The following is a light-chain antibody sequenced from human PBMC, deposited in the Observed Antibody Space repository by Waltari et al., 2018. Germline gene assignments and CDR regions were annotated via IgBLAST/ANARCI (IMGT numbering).Light chain of an antibody. CDR2: GNN. CDR1: SSNIGPGYD. J-gene: IGLJ2*01. Sequence: QSVLTQPPSVSGAPGQTVTIPFTGSSSNIGPGYDVHWYQQNPGTAPKLPIYGNNNRPSGVPDRVSGSKSGTSASLAITGLQAEDEADYYCQSYDSGKVFGGGTKLTVL. CDR3: QSYDSGKV. V-gene: IGLV1-40*01.